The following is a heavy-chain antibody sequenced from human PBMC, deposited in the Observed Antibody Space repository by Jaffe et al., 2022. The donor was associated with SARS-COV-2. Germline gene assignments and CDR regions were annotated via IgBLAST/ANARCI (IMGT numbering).Heavy chain of an antibody. D-gene: IGHD6-13*01. CDR2: ISGSGGST. CDR1: GFTFSSYA. Sequence: EVQLLESGGGLVQPGGSLRLSCAASGFTFSSYAMSWVRQAPGKGLEWVSAISGSGGSTYYADSVKGRFTISRDNSKNTLYLQMNSLRAEDTAVYYCAKDHSTWYLGYYYYGMDVWGQGTTVTVSS. V-gene: IGHV3-23*01. J-gene: IGHJ6*02. CDR3: AKDHSTWYLGYYYYGMDV.